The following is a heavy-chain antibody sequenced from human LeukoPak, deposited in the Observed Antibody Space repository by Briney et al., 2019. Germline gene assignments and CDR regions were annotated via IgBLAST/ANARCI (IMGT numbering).Heavy chain of an antibody. V-gene: IGHV3-23*01. D-gene: IGHD3-10*01. CDR2: ISGSGDNT. CDR3: ARVTYGSGTYGAFDY. Sequence: GGSLRLSCAASRFTFSSYGMHWVRQAPGKGLEWVSTISGSGDNTYYADSVKGRFTISRDNSKNTLYLQMNSLRAEDTAVYYCARVTYGSGTYGAFDYWGQGTLVTVSS. CDR1: RFTFSSYG. J-gene: IGHJ4*02.